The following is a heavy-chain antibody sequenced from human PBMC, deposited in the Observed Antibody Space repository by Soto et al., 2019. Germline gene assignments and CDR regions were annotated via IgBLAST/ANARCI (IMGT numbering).Heavy chain of an antibody. CDR3: ARGSGIVALPGELEDVNYDY. D-gene: IGHD1-1*01. CDR1: GQSCSGHS. Sequence: QVQLQQWGAGLVKPSETLSLSCAVYGQSCSGHSWARIRQPPGKGLEWMGEINESGSTYYNPSLKSRVTISKDTSKNQFSLKLSSVSAADTAAYFCARGSGIVALPGELEDVNYDYWGQGTLVNVSS. CDR2: INESGST. J-gene: IGHJ4*02. V-gene: IGHV4-34*01.